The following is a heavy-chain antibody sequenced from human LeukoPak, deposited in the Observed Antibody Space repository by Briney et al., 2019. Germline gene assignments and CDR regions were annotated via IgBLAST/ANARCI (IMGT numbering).Heavy chain of an antibody. J-gene: IGHJ4*02. V-gene: IGHV1-46*01. Sequence: ASVKVSCKASGYTFSSNLMHWVRQAPGQGLECMGIINPSGGSTTYAQKLQGRVTMTRDTSTSTVYMELSSLRSEDTAVYYCAREGIVGGIPFDLWGQGTLVTVSS. D-gene: IGHD1-26*01. CDR3: AREGIVGGIPFDL. CDR1: GYTFSSNL. CDR2: INPSGGST.